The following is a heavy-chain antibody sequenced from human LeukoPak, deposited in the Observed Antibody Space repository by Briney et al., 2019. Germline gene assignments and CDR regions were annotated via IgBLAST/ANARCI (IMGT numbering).Heavy chain of an antibody. CDR1: GFTFSSYA. V-gene: IGHV3-23*01. CDR2: ISGSGGST. Sequence: GGSLRLTCAASGFTFSSYAMSWVRQAPGKGLEWVSAISGSGGSTYYADSVKGRFTISRDNSKNTLYLQMNSLRAEDTAVYYCAKYIVDTAMVTAFDYWGQGTLVTVSS. D-gene: IGHD5-18*01. CDR3: AKYIVDTAMVTAFDY. J-gene: IGHJ4*02.